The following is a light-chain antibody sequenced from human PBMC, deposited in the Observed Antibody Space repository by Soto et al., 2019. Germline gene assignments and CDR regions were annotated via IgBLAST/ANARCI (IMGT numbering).Light chain of an antibody. Sequence: DIQMTQSPSTLSASVGDRVTITCRASQSISSWLAWYQQKPGKAPKLLIYKASSLESGVPSRFXGSGSGPEFTLTISSLQPDDFATYYCQQYNSYSPYTFGQGTKLEIK. J-gene: IGKJ2*01. CDR2: KAS. V-gene: IGKV1-5*03. CDR1: QSISSW. CDR3: QQYNSYSPYT.